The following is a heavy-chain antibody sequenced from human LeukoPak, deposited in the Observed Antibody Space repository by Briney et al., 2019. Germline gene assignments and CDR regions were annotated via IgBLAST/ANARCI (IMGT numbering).Heavy chain of an antibody. CDR2: INWNGGST. J-gene: IGHJ4*02. CDR1: GFTFDDYG. D-gene: IGHD6-6*01. Sequence: GGSLRLTCAASGFTFDDYGMSWVRQAPGKGLEWVSGINWNGGSTGYADSVKGRFTISRDNAKNSLYLQMNSLRAEDTALYYCARANGYSSSYGYWGQGTLVTVSS. V-gene: IGHV3-20*04. CDR3: ARANGYSSSYGY.